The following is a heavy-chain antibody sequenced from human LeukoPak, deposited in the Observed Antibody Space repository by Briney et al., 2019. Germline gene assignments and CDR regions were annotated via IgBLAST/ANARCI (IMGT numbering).Heavy chain of an antibody. Sequence: ASVKVSCKASGYTFTSYGISWVRQAPGQGLEWMGWISAYNGNTNYAQKLQGRVTMTTDTSTSTAYMELRSLRSDVTAVYYCARAASTDYCSSTSCYMVPSAFDIWGQGTMVTVSS. CDR3: ARAASTDYCSSTSCYMVPSAFDI. CDR1: GYTFTSYG. CDR2: ISAYNGNT. D-gene: IGHD2-2*02. V-gene: IGHV1-18*01. J-gene: IGHJ3*02.